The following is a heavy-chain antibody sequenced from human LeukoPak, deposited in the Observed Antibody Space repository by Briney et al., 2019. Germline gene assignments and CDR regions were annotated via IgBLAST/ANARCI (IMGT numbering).Heavy chain of an antibody. V-gene: IGHV3-30-3*01. J-gene: IGHJ4*02. CDR3: ARVGVGMYHFDH. CDR2: ISYDGSIK. Sequence: GGSLRPSCTASGFTFSRYTMHWVRQAPGKGLECVTIISYDGSIKYYADSVKGRFTISRDNSKNTLFLQMSSLRAEDTAVYYCARVGVGMYHFDHWGQGTLVTVSS. CDR1: GFTFSRYT. D-gene: IGHD2-2*01.